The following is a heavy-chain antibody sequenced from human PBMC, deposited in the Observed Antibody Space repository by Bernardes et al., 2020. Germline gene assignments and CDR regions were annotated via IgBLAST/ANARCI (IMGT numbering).Heavy chain of an antibody. D-gene: IGHD4-17*01. CDR3: ARDTVTTIRDYYYYGMDV. CDR1: GFTFSSYS. V-gene: IGHV3-48*02. CDR2: ISSSSSTI. J-gene: IGHJ6*04. Sequence: GGSLRLSCAASGFTFSSYSMNWVRQAPGKGLEWVSYISSSSSTIYYADSVKGRFTISRDNAKNSLYLQMNSLRDEDTAVYYCARDTVTTIRDYYYYGMDVWGKGTTVTVSS.